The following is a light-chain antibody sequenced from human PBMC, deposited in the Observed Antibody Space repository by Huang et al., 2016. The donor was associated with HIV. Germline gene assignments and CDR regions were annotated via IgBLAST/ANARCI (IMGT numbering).Light chain of an antibody. Sequence: EIVMTQSPATLSVSPGERATLSCRASQTVSSKLAWYQQKPGQAPRLLIYAASTRATDIRARFSGSGSGTEFTLTISSLQSEDFAVYYCQHYRVWPPVYTFGQGTKLEIK. J-gene: IGKJ2*01. CDR1: QTVSSK. CDR3: QHYRVWPPVYT. V-gene: IGKV3-15*01. CDR2: AAS.